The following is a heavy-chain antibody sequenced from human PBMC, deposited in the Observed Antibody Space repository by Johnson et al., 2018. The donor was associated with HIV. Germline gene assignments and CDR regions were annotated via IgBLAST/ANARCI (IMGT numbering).Heavy chain of an antibody. CDR1: GFTFSDHY. D-gene: IGHD1-26*01. CDR3: AKAVGGYAFDI. J-gene: IGHJ3*02. Sequence: QVQLVESGGGLVKPGGSLRLSCAGSGFTFSDHYMSWVRQAPGKGLEWVSFISSSGSTIYYSDSVKGRFTISRDNAKNSLYLQMNSLRAEDTAVYYCAKAVGGYAFDIWGQGTMVTVSS. V-gene: IGHV3-11*01. CDR2: ISSSGSTI.